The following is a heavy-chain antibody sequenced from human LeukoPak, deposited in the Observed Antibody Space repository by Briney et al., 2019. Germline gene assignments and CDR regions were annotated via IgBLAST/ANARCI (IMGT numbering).Heavy chain of an antibody. CDR3: ARRVSSWSEGWFDP. Sequence: ASVKVSCKASGYTFTAYFVHWVRQAPGQGLEWMGWINPNNGGTDYAQNFQGRVTMTRDTSITTAYMEVSRLRSDDTAVYYCARRVSSWSEGWFDPWGQGTLVTVSS. CDR2: INPNNGGT. V-gene: IGHV1-2*02. CDR1: GYTFTAYF. J-gene: IGHJ5*02. D-gene: IGHD6-13*01.